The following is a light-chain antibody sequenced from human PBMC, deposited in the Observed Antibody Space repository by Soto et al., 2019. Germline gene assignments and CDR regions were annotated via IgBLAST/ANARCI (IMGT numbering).Light chain of an antibody. Sequence: EIQLTQSPSFLSASVGARVTITCRASQGINRFLAWYQQKPGKAPKLLIYAASTLQSGVPSRFSGSGSGTEFTLTISSLQPEDFATYYCQQLKSNLITFGQGARLEI. CDR2: AAS. CDR3: QQLKSNLIT. V-gene: IGKV1-9*01. CDR1: QGINRF. J-gene: IGKJ5*01.